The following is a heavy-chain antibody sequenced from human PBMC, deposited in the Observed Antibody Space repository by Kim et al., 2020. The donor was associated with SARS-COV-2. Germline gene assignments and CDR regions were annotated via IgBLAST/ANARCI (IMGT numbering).Heavy chain of an antibody. V-gene: IGHV3-33*08. Sequence: GGSLRLSCAASGFTFSSYDMHWVRQAPGKGLEWVAVIWYDGSNEYYADPVKGRFTISRDNSKNTLYLQMNSLRAEDTAVYFCARDRILYFGEYYFDYWGQGCVVTVPS. CDR1: GFTFSSYD. CDR2: IWYDGSNE. J-gene: IGHJ4*02. CDR3: ARDRILYFGEYYFDY. D-gene: IGHD3-10*01.